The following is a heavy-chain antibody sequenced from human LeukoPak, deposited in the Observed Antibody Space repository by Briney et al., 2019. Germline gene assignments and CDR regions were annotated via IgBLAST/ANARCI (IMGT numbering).Heavy chain of an antibody. CDR1: GFPFSTYW. CDR3: AKAPVTTCRGAFCYPFDY. D-gene: IGHD2-15*01. J-gene: IGHJ4*02. CDR2: INQDGTEK. Sequence: GGSLRLSCAASGFPFSTYWMSWVRQAPGQGVEWVANINQDGTEKYYVDSVKGRFTVSRDYAKNSLYLQMNSLRVEDTAVYYCAKAPVTTCRGAFCYPFDYWGLGTLVTVSS. V-gene: IGHV3-7*01.